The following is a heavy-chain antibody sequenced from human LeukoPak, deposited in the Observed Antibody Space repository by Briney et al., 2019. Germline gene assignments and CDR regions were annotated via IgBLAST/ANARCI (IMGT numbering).Heavy chain of an antibody. CDR2: ISSDGTII. V-gene: IGHV3-74*01. D-gene: IGHD1-14*01. J-gene: IGHJ4*02. Sequence: GSLRLSCAVSGFTVRSYWMSWVRQAPGKGLVWVSRISSDGTIISYADSVKGRFTFSRDNSKNTLSLQMNSLRADDTAVYYCAKIDLTSENFDSWGQGALVTVSS. CDR1: GFTVRSYW. CDR3: AKIDLTSENFDS.